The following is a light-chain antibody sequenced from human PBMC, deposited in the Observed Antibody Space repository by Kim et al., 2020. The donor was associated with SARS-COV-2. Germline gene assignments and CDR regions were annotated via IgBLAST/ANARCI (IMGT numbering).Light chain of an antibody. J-gene: IGLJ2*01. CDR1: SLRSYY. Sequence: SPELTQDPAVSVASGQTVRITCQGDSLRSYYASWYQQKPGQAPVLVIYVKYNRPSGIPDRISGLSPENPASLTIIGAQAEEEADYYCNFRDSSGYQVVFG. V-gene: IGLV3-19*01. CDR2: VKY. CDR3: NFRDSSGYQVV.